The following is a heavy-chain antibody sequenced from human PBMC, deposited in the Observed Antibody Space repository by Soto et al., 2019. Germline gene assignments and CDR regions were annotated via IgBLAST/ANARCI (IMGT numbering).Heavy chain of an antibody. CDR3: GRDPNGDFIGAFDF. Sequence: GESLKISCAVSGFTVINCGLTWVRQAPGKGLEWVSSIRGGGGVSYSADSVKGRFTISSDNSKNTVYLQMTSLGAEDTAVYYCGRDPNGDFIGAFDFWGQGTMVTVSS. V-gene: IGHV3-23*01. CDR1: GFTVINCG. D-gene: IGHD4-17*01. J-gene: IGHJ3*01. CDR2: IRGGGGVS.